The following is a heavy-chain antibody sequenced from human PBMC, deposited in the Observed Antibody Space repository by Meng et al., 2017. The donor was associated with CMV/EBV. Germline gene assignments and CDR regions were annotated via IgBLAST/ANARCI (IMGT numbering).Heavy chain of an antibody. V-gene: IGHV2-5*02. CDR1: GFSLSTSGVG. D-gene: IGHD3-10*01. CDR3: AHRLHGSGSYYPYYFDY. Sequence: QLTLKESGPTLVKPTQTLTLTCTFSGFSLSTSGVGVGWIRQPPGKALEWLALIYWDDDKRYSPSLKSRLTITKDTSKNQVVLTMTNMDPVDTATYYCAHRLHGSGSYYPYYFDYWGQGTLVTVSS. J-gene: IGHJ4*02. CDR2: IYWDDDK.